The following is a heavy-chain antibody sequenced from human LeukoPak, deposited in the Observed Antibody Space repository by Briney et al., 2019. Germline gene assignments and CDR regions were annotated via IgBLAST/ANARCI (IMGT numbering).Heavy chain of an antibody. D-gene: IGHD2-15*01. CDR1: GGSISGYY. Sequence: SETLSLTCTVSGGSISGYYWSWIRQPAGKGLEWIGRIYTSGSTNYNPSLKSRVTMSVDTSKNQFSLKVSSVTAADTAVYYCAREVDYYYYMDVWDKGTTVTVSS. V-gene: IGHV4-4*07. J-gene: IGHJ6*03. CDR3: AREVDYYYYMDV. CDR2: IYTSGST.